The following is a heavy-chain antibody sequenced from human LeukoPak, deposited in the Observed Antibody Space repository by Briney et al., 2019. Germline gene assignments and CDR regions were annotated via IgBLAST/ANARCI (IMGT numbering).Heavy chain of an antibody. V-gene: IGHV1-46*01. D-gene: IGHD6-19*01. CDR3: ARYGFSSGGLQGYWYFDL. CDR1: GYTFTSYY. Sequence: ASVKVSCKASGYTFTSYYMHWVRQAPGQGLEWMGIINPSGGGTSYAQKFQGRVTMTRDTSTSTVYMELSSLRSEDTAVYYCARYGFSSGGLQGYWYFDLWGRGTLVTVSS. J-gene: IGHJ2*01. CDR2: INPSGGGT.